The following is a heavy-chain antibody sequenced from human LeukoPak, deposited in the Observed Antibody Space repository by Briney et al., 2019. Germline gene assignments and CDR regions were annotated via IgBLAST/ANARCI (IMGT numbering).Heavy chain of an antibody. CDR3: ASLTAYCGGDCLDAFDI. J-gene: IGHJ3*02. CDR1: GGSISSGGYY. CDR2: IYYSGST. Sequence: SETLSLTCTVSGGSISSGGYYWSWIRQHPGKGLEWIGYIYYSGSTYYNPSLKSRLTIPLDTSGNQFSLKLTPVTAADTAVYYCASLTAYCGGDCLDAFDIWGQGTMVTVSS. V-gene: IGHV4-31*03. D-gene: IGHD2-21*02.